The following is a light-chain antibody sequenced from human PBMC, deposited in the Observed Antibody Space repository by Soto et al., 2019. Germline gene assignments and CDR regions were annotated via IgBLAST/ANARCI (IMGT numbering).Light chain of an antibody. CDR1: QSVSSN. Sequence: EIVMTQSPATLSVSPGERATLSCRASQSVSSNLAWYQQKPGQAPRLLIYGASTRATGIPARFSGSGSGTEFTLTISSLQSEDFAVYSCQHYNNWPPINFGQGTHLESK. CDR3: QHYNNWPPIN. CDR2: GAS. J-gene: IGKJ5*01. V-gene: IGKV3-15*01.